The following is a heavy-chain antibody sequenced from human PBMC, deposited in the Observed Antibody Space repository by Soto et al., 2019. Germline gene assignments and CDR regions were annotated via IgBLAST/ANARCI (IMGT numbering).Heavy chain of an antibody. J-gene: IGHJ4*02. CDR3: ARGRGATADYFDF. CDR2: IIPILGIA. CDR1: GGTFSSYT. V-gene: IGHV1-69*02. D-gene: IGHD1-26*01. Sequence: ASVKVSCTASGGTFSSYTISWVRQAPGQGLEWMGRIIPILGIANYAQKFQGRVTITADKSTSTAYMELSSLRAEDTAVYYCARGRGATADYFDFWGQGTLVTVSS.